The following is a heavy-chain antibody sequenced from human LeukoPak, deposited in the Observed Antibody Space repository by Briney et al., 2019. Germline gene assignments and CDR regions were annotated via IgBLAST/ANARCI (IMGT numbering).Heavy chain of an antibody. CDR2: MWYDGKNK. D-gene: IGHD5-18*01. CDR3: AREGNSGSRYGSWFDP. J-gene: IGHJ5*02. Sequence: PGGSLRLSCAASGFTFSSYGMHWARQAPGKGLEWVAVMWYDGKNKYYGDSVKGRFTISRDNSKNTLYLQMDSLRAEDTAVYYCAREGNSGSRYGSWFDPWGQGTLVTVSS. V-gene: IGHV3-33*01. CDR1: GFTFSSYG.